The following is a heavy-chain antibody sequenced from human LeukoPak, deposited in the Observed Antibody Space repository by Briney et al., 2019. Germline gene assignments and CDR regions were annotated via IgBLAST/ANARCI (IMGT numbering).Heavy chain of an antibody. CDR1: AFSLCSNH. CDR2: IYSGGST. J-gene: IGHJ6*04. CDR3: AIHPPYDYVWGVMDV. D-gene: IGHD3-16*01. V-gene: IGHV3-66*04. Sequence: GGSLRLSCAASAFSLCSNHMTWLRQAPGKGLEWVSLIYSGGSTYYPDSVKGRFTISRDNSKNTLYLQMNRLRAQDTAVYYCAIHPPYDYVWGVMDVWGKGTTVTISS.